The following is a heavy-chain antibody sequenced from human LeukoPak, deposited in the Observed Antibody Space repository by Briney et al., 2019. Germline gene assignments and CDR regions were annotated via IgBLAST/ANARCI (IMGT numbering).Heavy chain of an antibody. V-gene: IGHV3-21*01. J-gene: IGHJ4*02. D-gene: IGHD5-18*01. CDR1: GFTFSSYI. Sequence: GGSLRLSCAASGFTFSSYIMNWVRQAPGKGLEWVSSISSSSSYIYYADSVKGRFTISRDNAKNSLYLQMNSLRAEDTAVYYCAREARYSYGYDYWGQGTLVTVSS. CDR2: ISSSSSYI. CDR3: AREARYSYGYDY.